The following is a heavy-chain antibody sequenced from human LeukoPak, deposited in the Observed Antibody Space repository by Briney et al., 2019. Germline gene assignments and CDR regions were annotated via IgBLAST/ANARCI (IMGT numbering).Heavy chain of an antibody. Sequence: SQTLSLTCTVSGRSISSGSYYWSWIRQPAGKGLEWIGRIYTSGSTHYNPSLKSRVTISVDTSETQFSLKLSSVTAADTAVYYCARGTTVLKTFDYWGQGTLVTVSS. CDR2: IYTSGST. J-gene: IGHJ4*02. CDR1: GRSISSGSYY. V-gene: IGHV4-61*02. D-gene: IGHD4-17*01. CDR3: ARGTTVLKTFDY.